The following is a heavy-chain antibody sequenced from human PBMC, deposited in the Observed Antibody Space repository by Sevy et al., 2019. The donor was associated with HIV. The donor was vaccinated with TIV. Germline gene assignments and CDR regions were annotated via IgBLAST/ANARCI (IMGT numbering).Heavy chain of an antibody. D-gene: IGHD1-26*01. CDR1: GFTFSSYW. CDR2: INQDGTEK. V-gene: IGHV3-7*01. J-gene: IGHJ4*02. Sequence: GGSLRLSCAASGFTFSSYWMTWVRQTPEKGLEWVANINQDGTEKYYVDSVEGRFTISRDNAKTSVYLQMTSLRVEDTALYYCIKGRDVGDYWGQGTLVTVSS. CDR3: IKGRDVGDY.